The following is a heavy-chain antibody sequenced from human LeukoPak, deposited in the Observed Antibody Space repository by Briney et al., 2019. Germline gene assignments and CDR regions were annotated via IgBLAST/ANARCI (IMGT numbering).Heavy chain of an antibody. V-gene: IGHV3-23*01. CDR1: GFTFSSYA. CDR3: AKGQGYNYGDSIDY. D-gene: IGHD5-18*01. Sequence: PGGSLRLSCAASGFTFSSYAMSWVRQAPGKGLEWVSAISGGGSSTYYADSVKGRFTISRDNSKNTLYLQMNSLRAEDTAVYYCAKGQGYNYGDSIDYWGQGTLVTVSS. J-gene: IGHJ4*02. CDR2: ISGGGSST.